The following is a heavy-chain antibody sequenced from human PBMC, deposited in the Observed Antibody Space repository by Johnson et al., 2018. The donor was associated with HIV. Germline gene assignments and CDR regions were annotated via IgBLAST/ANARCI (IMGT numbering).Heavy chain of an antibody. CDR2: ISGSGGST. J-gene: IGHJ3*02. V-gene: IGHV3-23*04. Sequence: VQLVESGGGLVQPGGSLRLSCAASGFTFSSYAMSWVRQAPGKGLEWVSAISGSGGSTYYADSVKGRFTISRDNAKNSLYLQMNSLRAEDTAVFYCARRLSGFDAFDIWGLGTMVTVSS. CDR3: ARRLSGFDAFDI. CDR1: GFTFSSYA.